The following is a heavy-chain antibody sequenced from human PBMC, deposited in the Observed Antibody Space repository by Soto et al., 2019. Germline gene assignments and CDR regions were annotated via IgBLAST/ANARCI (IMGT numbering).Heavy chain of an antibody. Sequence: GASVKVSCTASGYTFTSYYMHWVRQAPGQGLEWMGIINPSGGSTSYAQKFQGGVTMTRDTSTSTVYMELSSLRSEDTAVYYCARDGPRDIVVVVAATGLDYWGQGTLVTVSS. J-gene: IGHJ4*02. CDR1: GYTFTSYY. D-gene: IGHD2-15*01. CDR3: ARDGPRDIVVVVAATGLDY. CDR2: INPSGGST. V-gene: IGHV1-46*01.